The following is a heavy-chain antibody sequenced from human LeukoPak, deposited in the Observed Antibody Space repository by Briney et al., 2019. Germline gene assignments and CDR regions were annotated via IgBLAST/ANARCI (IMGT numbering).Heavy chain of an antibody. J-gene: IGHJ4*02. CDR1: GFSFGSYG. CDR3: ARTREKWQVLDY. Sequence: GGSLRLSCAASGFSFGSYGMHWVRQAPGKGLEWLAVISHEGSFQNYADSVRGRFTVSKDNSKNMAYLQMNSLRPDDTAAYFCARTREKWQVLDYWGQGTLVTVSS. CDR2: ISHEGSFQ. D-gene: IGHD6-19*01. V-gene: IGHV3-30*03.